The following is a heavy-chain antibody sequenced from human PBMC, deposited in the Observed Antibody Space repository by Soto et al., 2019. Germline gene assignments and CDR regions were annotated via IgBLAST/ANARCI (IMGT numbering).Heavy chain of an antibody. Sequence: GSLRLSCAASGFTFSSYGMHWVRQAPGKGLEWVAVIWYDGSNKYYADSVKGRFTISRDNSKNTLYLQMNSLRAEDTAVYYCARGYCSSTSCYVTPGFDYWGQGTLVTVSS. V-gene: IGHV3-33*01. CDR1: GFTFSSYG. D-gene: IGHD2-2*01. CDR2: IWYDGSNK. CDR3: ARGYCSSTSCYVTPGFDY. J-gene: IGHJ4*02.